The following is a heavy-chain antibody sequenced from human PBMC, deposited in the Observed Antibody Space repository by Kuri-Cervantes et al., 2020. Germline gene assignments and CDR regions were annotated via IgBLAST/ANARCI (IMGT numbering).Heavy chain of an antibody. D-gene: IGHD6-19*01. Sequence: ASVKVSCKASGYTFTSYDINWVRQATGQGLEWMGWMNPNSGNTGYAQKFQGIVTMTRNTSISKAYMELSSLRSEDTAVYYCARGLRIAVAGAFGPWGQGTLVTVSS. CDR2: MNPNSGNT. V-gene: IGHV1-8*01. CDR1: GYTFTSYD. J-gene: IGHJ5*02. CDR3: ARGLRIAVAGAFGP.